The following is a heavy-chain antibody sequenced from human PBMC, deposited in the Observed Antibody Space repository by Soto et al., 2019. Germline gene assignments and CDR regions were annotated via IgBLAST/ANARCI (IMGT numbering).Heavy chain of an antibody. CDR1: GGSISSSNW. CDR3: AGQTFTIAAASYGRSNWFDP. V-gene: IGHV4-4*02. D-gene: IGHD6-25*01. CDR2: IYHSGST. J-gene: IGHJ5*02. Sequence: SETLSLTCAVSGGSISSSNWWSWVRQPPGKGLEWIGEIYHSGSTNYNPSLKSRVTISVDKSKNEFSLRLNSVTAADTAVYYCAGQTFTIAAASYGRSNWFDPWGPGTRVTVSS.